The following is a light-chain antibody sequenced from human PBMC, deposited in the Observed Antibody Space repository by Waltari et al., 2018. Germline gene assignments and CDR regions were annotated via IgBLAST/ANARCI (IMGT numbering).Light chain of an antibody. CDR2: DAS. CDR3: QQRSSWGFT. Sequence: EIVLTQSPATVSLSPGESATLSCRASQSVTTLLAWYQQRPGQAPRLLIYDASNRATAIPARFSGSGFGTGFTLTISNLDPEDSAMYYCQQRSSWGFTFGPGTKVEIK. CDR1: QSVTTL. J-gene: IGKJ3*01. V-gene: IGKV3-11*01.